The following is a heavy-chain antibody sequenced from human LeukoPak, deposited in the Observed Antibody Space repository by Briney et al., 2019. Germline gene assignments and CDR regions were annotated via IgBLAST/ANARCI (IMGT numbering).Heavy chain of an antibody. V-gene: IGHV3-48*01. CDR1: GFTFSSYS. CDR2: ISSSSSTI. D-gene: IGHD3-10*01. CDR3: AKVLGWFGELTYYFDY. J-gene: IGHJ4*02. Sequence: GGSLRLSCAASGFTFSSYSMNWVRQAPGKGLEWVSYISSSSSTIYYADSVKGRFTISRDNAKNSLYLQMNSLRAEDTAVYYCAKVLGWFGELTYYFDYWGQGTLVTVSS.